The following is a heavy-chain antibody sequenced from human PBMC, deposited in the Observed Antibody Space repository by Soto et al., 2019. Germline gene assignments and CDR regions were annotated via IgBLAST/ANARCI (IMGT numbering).Heavy chain of an antibody. J-gene: IGHJ4*01. CDR1: VFTFISYA. CDR3: TKVVTGWYWDY. CDR2: IGSGGDST. Sequence: PGGSLRLSCASSVFTFISYAMSWVRQAPGKGLEWVSAIGSGGDSTYYADSVKGRFTISRDNSKNTLYLQMNSLRVEDTAVYYCTKVVTGWYWDYWGHGTLVTVSS. V-gene: IGHV3-23*01. D-gene: IGHD2-21*02.